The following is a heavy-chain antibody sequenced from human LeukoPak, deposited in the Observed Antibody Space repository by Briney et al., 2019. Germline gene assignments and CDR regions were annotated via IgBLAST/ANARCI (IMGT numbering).Heavy chain of an antibody. D-gene: IGHD3-22*01. CDR2: IIPIFGTA. CDR3: ARGPGGTSYYDSSGFDY. CDR1: GGTFSSYA. Sequence: SVKVSCKASGGTFSSYAISWVRQAPGQGLEWMGGIIPIFGTANYAQKFQGRVTITADESTSTAYMELSSLRSEDTAVYYCARGPGGTSYYDSSGFDYWGQGTLVTVSS. J-gene: IGHJ4*02. V-gene: IGHV1-69*01.